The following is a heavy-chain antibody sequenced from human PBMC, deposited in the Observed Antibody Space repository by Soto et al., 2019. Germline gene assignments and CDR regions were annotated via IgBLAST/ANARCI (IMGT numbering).Heavy chain of an antibody. Sequence: PSETLSLTCTVSGGSISSYYWSWIRQPPGKGLEWIGYIYYSGSTNYNPSLKSRVTISVDKSKNQFSLKLSSVTAADTAVYYCAREESSGPLLRWGQGTLVTVSS. CDR3: AREESSGPLLR. D-gene: IGHD6-19*01. CDR1: GGSISSYY. V-gene: IGHV4-59*12. CDR2: IYYSGST. J-gene: IGHJ4*02.